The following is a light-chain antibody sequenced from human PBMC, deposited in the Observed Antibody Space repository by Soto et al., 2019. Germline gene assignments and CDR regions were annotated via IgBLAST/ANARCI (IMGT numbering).Light chain of an antibody. CDR2: GAS. CDR1: KRFGSN. V-gene: IGKV3-15*01. CDR3: QHYNNWPWT. Sequence: EIVMTQSPATLSLSQGERLPLSGRASKRFGSNLAWYQQTPGQAPRRLIYGASTRATGIPARFSGSGSGTDFTLTISSLQSEDFAVYYCQHYNNWPWTFGQGTKVEIK. J-gene: IGKJ1*01.